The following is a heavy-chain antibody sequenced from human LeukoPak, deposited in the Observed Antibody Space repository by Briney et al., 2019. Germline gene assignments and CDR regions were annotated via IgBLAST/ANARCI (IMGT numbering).Heavy chain of an antibody. J-gene: IGHJ5*02. CDR2: INTNTGNP. CDR1: GYTFTSYA. D-gene: IGHD3-3*01. CDR3: ARDGLRFLEWLLSQNNWFDP. Sequence: ASVKVSCKASGYTFTSYAMNWVRQAPGQGLEWMGWINTNTGNPTCAQGFTGRFVFSLDTSVSTAYLQISSLKAEDTAVYYCARDGLRFLEWLLSQNNWFDPWGQGTLVTVSS. V-gene: IGHV7-4-1*02.